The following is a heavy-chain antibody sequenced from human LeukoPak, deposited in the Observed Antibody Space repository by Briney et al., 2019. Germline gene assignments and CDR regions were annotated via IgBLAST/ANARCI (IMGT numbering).Heavy chain of an antibody. V-gene: IGHV3-21*01. Sequence: PGGSLRPSCAASGFTFSSYSMNWVRQAPGKGLEWVSSISSSSSYIYYADSVKGRFTISRDNAKNSLYLQMSSLRAEDTAVYYCASSTVTTWATAFDIWGQGTMVTVSS. CDR3: ASSTVTTWATAFDI. J-gene: IGHJ3*02. CDR1: GFTFSSYS. D-gene: IGHD4-17*01. CDR2: ISSSSSYI.